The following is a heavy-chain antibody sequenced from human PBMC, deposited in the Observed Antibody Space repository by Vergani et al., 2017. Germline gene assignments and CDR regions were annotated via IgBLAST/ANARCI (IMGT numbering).Heavy chain of an antibody. D-gene: IGHD3-16*01. CDR2: IYYRGST. V-gene: IGHV4-34*11. CDR1: GGSFSGYY. J-gene: IGHJ6*02. Sequence: QVQLQQWGAGLLTPSETLSLTCAVYGGSFSGYYWSWIRQPPGKGLEWIGYIYYRGSTNYNPSLKSRVTISVDTAKNQFSLKLSSVTAADTAVYYCAGGPVGYYYYGMDVWGQGTTVTVSS. CDR3: AGGPVGYYYYGMDV.